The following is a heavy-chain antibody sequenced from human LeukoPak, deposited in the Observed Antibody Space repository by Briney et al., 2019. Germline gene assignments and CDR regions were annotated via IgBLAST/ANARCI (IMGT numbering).Heavy chain of an antibody. V-gene: IGHV1-69*13. CDR3: AGVTYYYDSSGSYNWFDP. CDR2: IIPIFGTA. Sequence: LAASVKVSCKASGGTFSSYAISWVRQAPGQGLEWMGGIIPIFGTANYAQKFQGRVTITADESTSTAYMELSSLRSEDTAVYYCAGVTYYYDSSGSYNWFDPWGQGTLVTVSS. J-gene: IGHJ5*02. CDR1: GGTFSSYA. D-gene: IGHD3-22*01.